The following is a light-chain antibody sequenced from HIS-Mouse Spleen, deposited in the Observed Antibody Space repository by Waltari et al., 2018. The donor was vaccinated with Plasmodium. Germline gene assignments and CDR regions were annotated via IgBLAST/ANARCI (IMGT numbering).Light chain of an antibody. CDR3: QQYNNWSFT. Sequence: EIVMTQSTATLSVSPGERATLSCRASQSVSSNFAWYQQKPGQAPRRLIYGASTRATGIPARFSGSGSGTEFTLTISSLQSEDFAVYYCQQYNNWSFTFGPGTKVDIK. CDR2: GAS. CDR1: QSVSSN. J-gene: IGKJ3*01. V-gene: IGKV3-15*01.